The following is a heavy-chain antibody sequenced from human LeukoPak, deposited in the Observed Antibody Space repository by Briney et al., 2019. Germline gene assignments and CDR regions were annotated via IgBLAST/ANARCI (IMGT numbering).Heavy chain of an antibody. CDR3: ARGEQWLASEGFDY. V-gene: IGHV3-30-3*01. CDR1: GFTFSSYA. Sequence: GGSLRLSCAASGFTFSSYAMHWVRQAPGKGLEWVAVISYDGSNKYYADSVKGRFTTSRDNSKNTLYLQMNSLRAEDTAVYYCARGEQWLASEGFDYWGQGTLVTVSS. CDR2: ISYDGSNK. D-gene: IGHD6-19*01. J-gene: IGHJ4*02.